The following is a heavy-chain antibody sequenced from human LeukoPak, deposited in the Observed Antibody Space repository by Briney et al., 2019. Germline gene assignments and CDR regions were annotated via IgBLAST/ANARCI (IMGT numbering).Heavy chain of an antibody. CDR1: GYTFTSYY. CDR2: INPSGGST. Sequence: ASVKVSCKASGYTFTSYYMHWVRQAPGQGLEWMGIINPSGGSTSYAQKFQGRVTITRNTSISTAYMELSSLRSEDTAVYYCARVYSSSSIVGYYYYYYYMDVWGKGTTVTVSS. V-gene: IGHV1-46*01. D-gene: IGHD6-6*01. CDR3: ARVYSSSSIVGYYYYYYYMDV. J-gene: IGHJ6*03.